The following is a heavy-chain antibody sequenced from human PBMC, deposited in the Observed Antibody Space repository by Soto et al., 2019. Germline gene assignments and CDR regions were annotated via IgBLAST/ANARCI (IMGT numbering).Heavy chain of an antibody. CDR2: ISAYNGNT. CDR1: GYTFTSYG. V-gene: IGHV1-18*04. D-gene: IGHD3-16*02. J-gene: IGHJ4*02. Sequence: ASVKVSCKASGYTFTSYGISWVRQAPGQGLEWMGWISAYNGNTNYAQKLQGRVTMTTDTSKSTAYMELRSLRSDDTAVYYCARGGIMITFGGVIARAHLDYWGQGTLVTVSS. CDR3: ARGGIMITFGGVIARAHLDY.